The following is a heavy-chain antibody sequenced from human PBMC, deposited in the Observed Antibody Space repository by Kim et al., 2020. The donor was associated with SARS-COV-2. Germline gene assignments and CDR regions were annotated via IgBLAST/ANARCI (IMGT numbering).Heavy chain of an antibody. V-gene: IGHV3-33*01. D-gene: IGHD6-19*01. J-gene: IGHJ4*02. Sequence: GGSLRLSCAASGFTFSSYGMHWVRQAPGKGLEWVAVIWYDGSNKYYADSVKGRFTISRDNSKNTLYLQMNSLRAEDTAVYYCAREAISSGWSNYDFDYWGQGTLVTVSS. CDR3: AREAISSGWSNYDFDY. CDR2: IWYDGSNK. CDR1: GFTFSSYG.